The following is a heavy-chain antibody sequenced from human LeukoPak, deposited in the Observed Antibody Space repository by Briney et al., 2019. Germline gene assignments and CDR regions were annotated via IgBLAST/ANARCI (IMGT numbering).Heavy chain of an antibody. CDR1: GGSISSYY. J-gene: IGHJ5*02. CDR3: ARGKYSSSSGYWFDP. V-gene: IGHV4-4*07. D-gene: IGHD6-6*01. Sequence: PSETLSLTCTVSGGSISSYYWSWIRQPAGKGLEWIGRIYTSGSTNYNPSLKSRVTMSVDTSKNQFSLKLSSVTAADTAVYYCARGKYSSSSGYWFDPWGQGTLVTVSS. CDR2: IYTSGST.